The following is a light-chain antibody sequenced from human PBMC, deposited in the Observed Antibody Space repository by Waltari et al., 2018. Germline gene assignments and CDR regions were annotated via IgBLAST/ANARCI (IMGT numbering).Light chain of an antibody. V-gene: IGLV2-11*01. CDR3: CSYAGSYTFV. CDR2: DVV. J-gene: IGLJ7*01. Sequence: QSSLTQPRSVSGSPGQSVTISCIGTSSDVGNYNFVSWYQQHPGNAPKLLIYDVVKRPSGVPDRFSGSKSCNTASLTISGLQTEDEADYYCCSYAGSYTFVFGGGTQLTVL. CDR1: SSDVGNYNF.